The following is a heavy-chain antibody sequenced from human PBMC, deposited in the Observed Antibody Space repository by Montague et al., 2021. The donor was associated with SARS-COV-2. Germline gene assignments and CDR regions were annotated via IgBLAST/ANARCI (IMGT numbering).Heavy chain of an antibody. D-gene: IGHD3-10*01. V-gene: IGHV4-61*02. CDR1: GGSISSGSYY. CDR2: IYTSGST. J-gene: IGHJ3*02. Sequence: TLSLTCTVSGGSISSGSYYWSWIRQPAGKGLEWIGRIYTSGSTNYNPSLQSRVTISVDTSQNQLSLKLSSVTAADTAVYYCARDLAPYYGSGSYYNPIDAFDIWGQGTMVTVSS. CDR3: ARDLAPYYGSGSYYNPIDAFDI.